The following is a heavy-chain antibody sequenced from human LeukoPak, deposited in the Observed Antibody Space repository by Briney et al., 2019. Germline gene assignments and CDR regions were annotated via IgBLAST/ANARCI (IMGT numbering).Heavy chain of an antibody. D-gene: IGHD2-21*01. CDR2: ISFDGVNT. V-gene: IGHV3-30*04. Sequence: GGSLRLSCAASGFTFSTYAIHWVRQAPGKGLEWVAVISFDGVNTFYADSVKGRFTISRDNSKNTLHLQMNSLRAEDTAVYYCAAISPYYYMDVWGKGTTVTISS. J-gene: IGHJ6*03. CDR1: GFTFSTYA. CDR3: AAISPYYYMDV.